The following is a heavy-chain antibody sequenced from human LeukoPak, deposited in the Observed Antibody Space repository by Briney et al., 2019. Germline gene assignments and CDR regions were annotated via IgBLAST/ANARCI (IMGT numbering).Heavy chain of an antibody. CDR1: GFTFSSYI. V-gene: IGHV3-48*04. D-gene: IGHD2-2*01. Sequence: GGSLRLSCAASGFTFSSYIMTWVRQAPGKGLGWVSYISSSSSTIYYANSVKGRFTLSRDNAKNSLYLQMNSLRAEDTAVYYCASTGRYCTSTSCSNYFHYWGQGTLVTVSS. CDR2: ISSSSSTI. J-gene: IGHJ4*02. CDR3: ASTGRYCTSTSCSNYFHY.